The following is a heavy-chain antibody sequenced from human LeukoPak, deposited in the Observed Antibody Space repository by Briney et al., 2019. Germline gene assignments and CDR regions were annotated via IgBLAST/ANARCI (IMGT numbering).Heavy chain of an antibody. J-gene: IGHJ6*03. CDR3: ARAGRKSRGVDIVRKKETGYYYYMDV. D-gene: IGHD2-15*01. Sequence: SETLSLTCAVYGGSFSGYYWSWIRQPPGKGLEWIGEINHSGSTNYNPSLKSRVTISVDTSKNQFSLKLSSVTAADTAVYYCARAGRKSRGVDIVRKKETGYYYYMDVWGKGTTVTVSS. CDR1: GGSFSGYY. V-gene: IGHV4-34*01. CDR2: INHSGST.